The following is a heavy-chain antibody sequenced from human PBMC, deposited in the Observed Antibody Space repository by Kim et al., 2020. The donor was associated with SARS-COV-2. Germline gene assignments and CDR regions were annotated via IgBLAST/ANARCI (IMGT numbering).Heavy chain of an antibody. CDR3: ARAQEVGGSYYYYGLDV. V-gene: IGHV1-46*01. Sequence: ASVKVSCKASGYTFRNYYVHWVRQAPGQGLEWVGIINASGGSTKYGQKFKGRVALTRDTSTTTIYMDINSLTLDDTAIYFFARAQEVGGSYYYYGLDVWGQGTAVTVSS. D-gene: IGHD1-26*01. J-gene: IGHJ6*02. CDR1: GYTFRNYY. CDR2: INASGGST.